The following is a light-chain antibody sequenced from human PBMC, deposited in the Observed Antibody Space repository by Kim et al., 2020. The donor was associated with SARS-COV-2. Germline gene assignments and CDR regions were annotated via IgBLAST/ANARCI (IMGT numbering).Light chain of an antibody. J-gene: IGLJ2*01. CDR3: QVWDSGVG. V-gene: IGLV3-21*04. CDR2: YDS. Sequence: SYELTQPPSVSVAPGKTARITCGGNNIGSKSVHWYQQKPGQAPVLVIYYDSDRPSGIPERFSGSNSGNTATLTISRVEAGDEADYHCQVWDSGVGFGGGT. CDR1: NIGSKS.